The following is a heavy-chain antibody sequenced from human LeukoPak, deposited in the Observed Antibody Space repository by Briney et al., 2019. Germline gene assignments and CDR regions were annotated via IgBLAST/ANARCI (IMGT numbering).Heavy chain of an antibody. D-gene: IGHD6-19*01. V-gene: IGHV4-4*07. CDR1: GGSISSYY. J-gene: IGHJ5*02. Sequence: SSETLSLTCTVSGGSISSYYWSWIRQPAGKGLGWIGRIYTSGSTNYNPSLKSRFTMSVDTSKNQFSLKLSSVTAADTAVYYCASTSSEAVAGYNWFDPWGQGTLVTVSS. CDR3: ASTSSEAVAGYNWFDP. CDR2: IYTSGST.